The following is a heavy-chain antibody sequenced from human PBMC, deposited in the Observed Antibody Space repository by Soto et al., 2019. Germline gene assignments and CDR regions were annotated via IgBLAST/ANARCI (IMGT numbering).Heavy chain of an antibody. D-gene: IGHD2-15*01. CDR3: ARGYCSGGSCGRFDY. J-gene: IGHJ4*02. CDR2: IYYSGST. V-gene: IGHV4-59*01. CDR1: GGSISRDY. Sequence: PSETLSLTCTVSGGSISRDYWSWIRQPPGKGLEWIGYIYYSGSTNYNPSLKSRVTISVDTSKNQFSLTLSSVTAADTAVYYCARGYCSGGSCGRFDYWGQGTLLTVS.